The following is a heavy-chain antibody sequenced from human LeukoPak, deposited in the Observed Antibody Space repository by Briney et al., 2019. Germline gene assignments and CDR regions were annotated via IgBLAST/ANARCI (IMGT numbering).Heavy chain of an antibody. V-gene: IGHV3-23*01. CDR2: ISNNGGYT. D-gene: IGHD2-15*01. CDR1: GFTFSSSA. J-gene: IGHJ4*02. Sequence: GGSLRLSCAASGFTFSSSAMSWIRQDPGKGLEWASAISNNGGYTYYADSVQGRFTISRDNSKSTLCLQMNSLRAEDTAVYYCAKQLGYCSDGSCYFPYWGQGTLVTVSS. CDR3: AKQLGYCSDGSCYFPY.